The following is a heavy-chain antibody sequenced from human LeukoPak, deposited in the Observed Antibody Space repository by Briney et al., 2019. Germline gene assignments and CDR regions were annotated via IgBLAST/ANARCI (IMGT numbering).Heavy chain of an antibody. CDR3: ARAHDYGDNMIDY. CDR2: INPSGGST. V-gene: IGHV1-46*01. J-gene: IGHJ4*02. Sequence: ASVKVSCKASGYTFTSYYMHWVRQAPGQGLEWMGIINPSGGSTSYAQKLQGRVTMTTDTSTSTAYMELRSLRSDDTAVYYCARAHDYGDNMIDYWGQGTLVTVSS. D-gene: IGHD4-17*01. CDR1: GYTFTSYY.